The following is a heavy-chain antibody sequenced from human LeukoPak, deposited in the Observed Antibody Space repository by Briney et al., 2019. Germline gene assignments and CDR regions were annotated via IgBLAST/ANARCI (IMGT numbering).Heavy chain of an antibody. CDR1: GYTFTGYY. J-gene: IGHJ4*02. D-gene: IGHD2-15*01. CDR3: ARAVAANDY. Sequence: AASVKVSCKASGYTFTGYYMHWVRQATGQGLEWMGWMNPNSGNTGYAQKFQSRVTMTRDTSISTAYMELSSLRSEDTAVYYCARAVAANDYWGQGTLVTVSS. V-gene: IGHV1-8*02. CDR2: MNPNSGNT.